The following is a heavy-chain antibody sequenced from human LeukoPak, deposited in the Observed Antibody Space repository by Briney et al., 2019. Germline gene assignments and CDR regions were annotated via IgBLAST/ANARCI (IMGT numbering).Heavy chain of an antibody. CDR1: SDSISNYY. J-gene: IGHJ4*02. Sequence: SETLSLTCTVSSDSISNYYWSWIRQPPGKGLEWIGDMYYSGSVASNPSLQSRVTMSLDTSTKQLSLRLTSVTAADTAVYYCARSLQDIWSGYEAPRRPFDQWGRGTLVTVTS. CDR2: MYYSGSV. V-gene: IGHV4-59*08. CDR3: ARSLQDIWSGYEAPRRPFDQ. D-gene: IGHD6-25*01.